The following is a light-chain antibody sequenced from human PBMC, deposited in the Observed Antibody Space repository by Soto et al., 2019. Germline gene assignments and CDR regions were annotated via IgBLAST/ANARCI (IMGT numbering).Light chain of an antibody. V-gene: IGKV3-20*01. J-gene: IGKJ1*01. Sequence: EVVMTQSTATLSVSPGERATLSCRASQSVSSNLAWYQQKPGQAPILLIYGASSRATATPDRFSGSESGTDFTLTIRRLEPDDFAVYYCQQYGSSPRTFGQGTRWIS. CDR1: QSVSSN. CDR3: QQYGSSPRT. CDR2: GAS.